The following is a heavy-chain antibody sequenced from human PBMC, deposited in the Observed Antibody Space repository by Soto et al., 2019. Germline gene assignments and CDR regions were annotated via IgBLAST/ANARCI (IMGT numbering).Heavy chain of an antibody. CDR3: ARGWDDYGDWFDY. V-gene: IGHV4-59*01. Sequence: SETLSLTCTVSGGSISSYYWSWIRQPPGKGLEWIGYIYYSGSTNYNPSLKSRVTISVDTSKNQFSLKLSSVTAADTAVYYCARGWDDYGDWFDYWGQGTLVTVSS. CDR2: IYYSGST. D-gene: IGHD4-17*01. J-gene: IGHJ4*02. CDR1: GGSISSYY.